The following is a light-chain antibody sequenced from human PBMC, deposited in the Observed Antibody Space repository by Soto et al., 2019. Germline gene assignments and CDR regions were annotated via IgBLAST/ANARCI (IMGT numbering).Light chain of an antibody. CDR3: QHYGRSPPSWT. V-gene: IGKV3-20*01. Sequence: EIVLPQSPGTLSLSAGERATLSCRASQSVSSNYLAWYQQKPGQPPRLLISGASSRATGIPDRFIGSGSGTDFTLTISSLEPEDFAVYYCQHYGRSPPSWTFGQGTKVEIK. CDR2: GAS. J-gene: IGKJ1*01. CDR1: QSVSSNY.